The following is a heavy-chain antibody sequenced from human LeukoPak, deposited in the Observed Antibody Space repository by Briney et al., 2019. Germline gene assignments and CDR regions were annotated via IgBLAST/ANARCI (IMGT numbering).Heavy chain of an antibody. CDR2: ITGSGRTT. D-gene: IGHD3-22*01. CDR3: ARDPPTIHDSSGYYYTI. CDR1: GFTFATYA. J-gene: IGHJ4*02. Sequence: GGSLRLSCAASGFTFATYAMSWVRQAPGKGLKWVSGITGSGRTTYYADSVKGRFTISRDNSKNTLYLQMNSLRAEDTAVYYCARDPPTIHDSSGYYYTIWGQGTLVTVSS. V-gene: IGHV3-23*01.